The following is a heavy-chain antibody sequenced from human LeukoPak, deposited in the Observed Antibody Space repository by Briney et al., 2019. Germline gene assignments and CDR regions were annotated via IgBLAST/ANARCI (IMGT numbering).Heavy chain of an antibody. J-gene: IGHJ3*02. CDR3: ARDQIGAFDI. CDR2: ISSSSSTI. Sequence: SGGSLKLSCAASGFTFDDYAMHWVRQAPGKGLEWVSYISSSSSTIYYADSVKGRFTISRDNAKNSLYLQMNSLRAEDTAVYYCARDQIGAFDIWGQGTMVTVSS. V-gene: IGHV3-48*01. D-gene: IGHD2/OR15-2a*01. CDR1: GFTFDDYA.